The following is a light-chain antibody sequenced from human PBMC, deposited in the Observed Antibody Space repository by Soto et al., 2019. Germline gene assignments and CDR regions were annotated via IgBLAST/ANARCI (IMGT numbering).Light chain of an antibody. CDR2: GAS. CDR3: QQYNNWGT. Sequence: EIVMTQSPATLSVSPGERATLSCRASQSVSSNLACYQQKHGQAPRLLIYGASTRATGIPARFSGSGSGTEFTLTISSLQSEDFAVYYCQQYNNWGTFGQGTKVEIK. J-gene: IGKJ1*01. V-gene: IGKV3-15*01. CDR1: QSVSSN.